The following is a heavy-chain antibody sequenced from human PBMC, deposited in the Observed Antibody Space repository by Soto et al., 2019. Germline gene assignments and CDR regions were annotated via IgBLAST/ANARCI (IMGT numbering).Heavy chain of an antibody. CDR1: GFSLSTSGVG. CDR3: AHRRDSSSGPMRFDP. V-gene: IGHV2-5*02. D-gene: IGHD6-13*01. CDR2: IYWDDDK. J-gene: IGHJ5*02. Sequence: QITLKESGPTLVKPTQTLTLTCTFSGFSLSTSGVGVGWIHQPQGKALEWLALIYWDDDKRYSPSLKGRLTIPKDASKNQVGLTMTKMDPVDTATYYCAHRRDSSSGPMRFDPRGQGTLVTVSS.